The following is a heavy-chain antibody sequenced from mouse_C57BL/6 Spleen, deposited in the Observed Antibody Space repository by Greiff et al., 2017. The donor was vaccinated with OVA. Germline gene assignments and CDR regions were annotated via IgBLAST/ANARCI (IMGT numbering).Heavy chain of an antibody. CDR2: IYPGNSDT. D-gene: IGHD2-5*01. V-gene: IGHV1-5*01. CDR1: GYTFTSYW. Sequence: EVQVVESGTVLARPGASVKMSCKTSGYTFTSYWMHWVKQRPGQGLEWIGAIYPGNSDTSYNQKFKGKAKLTAVTSASTAYMELSSLTNEDSAVYYCTRGSNYGYAMDYWGQGTSVTVSS. CDR3: TRGSNYGYAMDY. J-gene: IGHJ4*01.